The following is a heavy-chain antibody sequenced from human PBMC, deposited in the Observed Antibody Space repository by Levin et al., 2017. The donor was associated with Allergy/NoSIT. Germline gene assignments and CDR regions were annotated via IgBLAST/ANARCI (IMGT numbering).Heavy chain of an antibody. Sequence: PGGSLRLSCSASGFTFSSYAMHRVRQAPGKGLEYVSAISSNGGSTYYADSVKGRFTISRDNSKNTLYLQMSSLRAEDTAVYYCVKDQMPGLWLLLAGGAFDIWGQGTMVTVSS. CDR3: VKDQMPGLWLLLAGGAFDI. J-gene: IGHJ3*02. D-gene: IGHD3-3*01. V-gene: IGHV3-64D*06. CDR1: GFTFSSYA. CDR2: ISSNGGST.